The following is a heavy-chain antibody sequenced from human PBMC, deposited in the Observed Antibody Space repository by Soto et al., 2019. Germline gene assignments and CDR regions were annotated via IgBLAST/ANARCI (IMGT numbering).Heavy chain of an antibody. Sequence: SLTLSCVAPGFTLSDFWMTWVRQAPGKGLEWVASIKQDGSETYYVDSVKGRFTIARDNPKNTLYLQVNSLRVGDTGVYYCARPPHGMDVWGQGTTVTVSS. V-gene: IGHV3-7*03. CDR3: ARPPHGMDV. CDR1: GFTLSDFW. CDR2: IKQDGSET. J-gene: IGHJ6*02.